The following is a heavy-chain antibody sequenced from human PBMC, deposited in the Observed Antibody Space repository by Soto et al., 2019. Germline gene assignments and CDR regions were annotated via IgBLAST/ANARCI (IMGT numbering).Heavy chain of an antibody. V-gene: IGHV1-24*01. D-gene: IGHD2-2*01. CDR3: ATSDIVLVPAAKRGYYYYYGMDV. J-gene: IGHJ6*02. Sequence: ASVKVSCKVSGYTLTELSMHWVRQAPGKGLEWMGGFDPEDGETIYAQKFQGRVTMTEDTSTDTAYMELSSLRSEDTAVYYCATSDIVLVPAAKRGYYYYYGMDVWGQGTKVTVSS. CDR2: FDPEDGET. CDR1: GYTLTELS.